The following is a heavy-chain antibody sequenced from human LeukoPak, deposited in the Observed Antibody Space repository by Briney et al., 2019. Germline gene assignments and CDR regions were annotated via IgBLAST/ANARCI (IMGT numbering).Heavy chain of an antibody. D-gene: IGHD2-2*01. Sequence: SETLSLTCTVSGGSISSYYWSWIRQPPGKGLEWIGYIYYSGSTNYNPSLKSRVTISVDTSKNQFSLKLSSVAAADTAVYYCARGLVGIFDYWGQGTLVTVSS. CDR1: GGSISSYY. CDR2: IYYSGST. V-gene: IGHV4-59*12. J-gene: IGHJ4*02. CDR3: ARGLVGIFDY.